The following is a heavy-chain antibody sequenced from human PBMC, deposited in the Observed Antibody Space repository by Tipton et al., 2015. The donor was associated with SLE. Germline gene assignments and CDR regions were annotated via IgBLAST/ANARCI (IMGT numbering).Heavy chain of an antibody. CDR2: ISYDGSNK. CDR3: ARDHIVVVPGDAFDI. D-gene: IGHD2-2*01. V-gene: IGHV3-30-3*01. Sequence: SLRLSCAASGFTFSSYAMHWVRQAPGKGLEWVAVISYDGSNKYYADSVKGRFTISRDNSKNTLYLQMNSLRAEDTAVYYCARDHIVVVPGDAFDIWGQGTMVTVSS. CDR1: GFTFSSYA. J-gene: IGHJ3*02.